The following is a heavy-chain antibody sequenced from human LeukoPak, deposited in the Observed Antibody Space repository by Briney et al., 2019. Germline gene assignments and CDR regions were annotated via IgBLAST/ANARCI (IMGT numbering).Heavy chain of an antibody. CDR2: FYPEDGET. D-gene: IGHD3-10*01. CDR3: ARVFYYYCSGSYYPLFDY. Sequence: ASVKVSCKGSVYTLTELSMHWVRQAPGKGLEGRGGFYPEDGETIYAQKFQGRVTMTEDTSTDTAYMELSSLRSEDTAVYYCARVFYYYCSGSYYPLFDYWGQGTLVTVSS. J-gene: IGHJ4*02. CDR1: VYTLTELS. V-gene: IGHV1-24*01.